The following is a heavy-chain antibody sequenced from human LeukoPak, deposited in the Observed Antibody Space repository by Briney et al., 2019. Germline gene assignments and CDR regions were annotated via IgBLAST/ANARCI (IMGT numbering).Heavy chain of an antibody. Sequence: GGSLRLSCAASGMTFSSYWMTWVRQAPGKGLEWVANIQQDGSEKYYVDSVKGRFTISRDNAKNSLYLHMNSLRAEDTAVYYCARDRQGSGSWPYFYNYYYMDVWGKGTTVTISS. CDR1: GMTFSSYW. V-gene: IGHV3-7*01. J-gene: IGHJ6*03. D-gene: IGHD3-10*01. CDR2: IQQDGSEK. CDR3: ARDRQGSGSWPYFYNYYYMDV.